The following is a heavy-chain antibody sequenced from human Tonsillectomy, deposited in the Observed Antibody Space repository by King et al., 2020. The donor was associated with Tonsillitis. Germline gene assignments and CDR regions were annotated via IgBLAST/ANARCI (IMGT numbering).Heavy chain of an antibody. Sequence: VQLVESGGGVVQPGSSLRLSCAGSGFTFSAYTMHWVRQAPGKGLQWVALISYEEHITYYADSVEGRFTISTDNSKNTLHLQMNSLRAEDTAVYYCAREGEEYKYDSSGYRDSWGQGTLVTVSS. D-gene: IGHD3-22*01. CDR2: ISYEEHIT. J-gene: IGHJ4*02. CDR1: GFTFSAYT. CDR3: AREGEEYKYDSSGYRDS. V-gene: IGHV3-30-3*01.